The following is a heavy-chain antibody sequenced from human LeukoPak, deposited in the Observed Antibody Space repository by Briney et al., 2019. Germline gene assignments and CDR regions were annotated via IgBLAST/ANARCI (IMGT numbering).Heavy chain of an antibody. V-gene: IGHV4-34*01. CDR3: ARFSRYSSSRRGYYYMDV. CDR1: GGSFSNYY. D-gene: IGHD6-13*01. J-gene: IGHJ6*03. Sequence: SETLSLTCAVYGGSFSNYYWSWIRQPPGKGLEWIGEINHSGSTNYNPSLKSRVTISVDTSKNQFSLKLSSVTAADTAVYYCARFSRYSSSRRGYYYMDVWGKGTTVTVSS. CDR2: INHSGST.